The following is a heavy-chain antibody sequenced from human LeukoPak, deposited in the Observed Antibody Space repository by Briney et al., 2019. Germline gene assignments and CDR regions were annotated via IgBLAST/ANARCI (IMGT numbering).Heavy chain of an antibody. CDR2: IIPIFGTA. CDR3: ARDQTRDYYYGMDV. J-gene: IGHJ6*02. V-gene: IGHV1-69*13. CDR1: GGTFSSYA. Sequence: GASVNVSCKASGGTFSSYAISWVRQAPGQGLEWMGGIIPIFGTANYAQKFQGRVTITADESTSTAYMELSSLRSEDTAVYYCARDQTRDYYYGMDVWGQGTTATVSS.